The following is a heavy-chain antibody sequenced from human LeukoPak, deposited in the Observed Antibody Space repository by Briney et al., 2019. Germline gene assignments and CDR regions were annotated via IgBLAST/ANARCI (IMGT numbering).Heavy chain of an antibody. CDR2: ISGSGGST. CDR1: GFTFSSYA. CDR3: AKDRGGIFGVVRRLTYYFDY. D-gene: IGHD3-3*01. J-gene: IGHJ4*02. V-gene: IGHV3-23*01. Sequence: GGSLRLSCAASGFTFSSYAMSWVRQAPGKGLEWVSAISGSGGSTYYADSVKGRFTISRDNSKNMVYLQMNSLRAEDTAVYYCAKDRGGIFGVVRRLTYYFDYWGQGTLVTVSS.